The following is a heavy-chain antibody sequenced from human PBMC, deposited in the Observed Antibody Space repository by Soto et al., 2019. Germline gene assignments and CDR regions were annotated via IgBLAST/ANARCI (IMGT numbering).Heavy chain of an antibody. V-gene: IGHV1-3*01. Sequence: ASVKVSCKTSGYTFTSYAMHWVRQAPGQRLEWMGWINAGNGNTKYSQKFQGRVTITRDTSASTAYMELSSLRSEDTAVYYCARPHLPNSSGWPFFDYWGQGTLVTVSS. CDR3: ARPHLPNSSGWPFFDY. CDR1: GYTFTSYA. J-gene: IGHJ4*02. CDR2: INAGNGNT. D-gene: IGHD6-19*01.